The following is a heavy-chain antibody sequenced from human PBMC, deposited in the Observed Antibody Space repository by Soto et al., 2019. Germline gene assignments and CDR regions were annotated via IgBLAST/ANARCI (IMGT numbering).Heavy chain of an antibody. D-gene: IGHD1-26*01. Sequence: PSETLSLTCAVYGGSFSGYYWSWIRQPPGKGLEWIGEINHSGSTNYNPSLKSRVTISVDTSKNQFSLKLSSVTAADTAVYYCAGRPRVGAVDYWGQGTLVTVSS. J-gene: IGHJ4*02. V-gene: IGHV4-34*01. CDR3: AGRPRVGAVDY. CDR1: GGSFSGYY. CDR2: INHSGST.